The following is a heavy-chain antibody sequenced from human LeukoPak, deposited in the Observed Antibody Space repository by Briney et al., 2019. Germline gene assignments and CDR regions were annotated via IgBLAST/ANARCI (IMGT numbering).Heavy chain of an antibody. CDR1: GFTFSNYW. CDR2: IKEEVSEK. Sequence: GGSLRLSCAASGFTFSNYWMSWVRQVAGRGVEWVANIKEEVSEKYYADSVKGRFTISRDNAKNSLYLQMNSLRVEDTALYYCARMKNWGLWDYWGQGTLVTVSS. J-gene: IGHJ4*02. CDR3: ARMKNWGLWDY. V-gene: IGHV3-7*01. D-gene: IGHD7-27*01.